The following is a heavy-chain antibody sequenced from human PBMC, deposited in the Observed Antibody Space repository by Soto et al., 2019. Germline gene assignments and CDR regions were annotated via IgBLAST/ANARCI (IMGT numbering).Heavy chain of an antibody. CDR1: GYTFTSYY. J-gene: IGHJ4*02. Sequence: ASVKVSCKASGYTFTSYYMHWVRQAPGQGFEWMGIINPSGGSTSYAQKFQGRVTMTRDTSTSTVYMELSSLRSEDTAVYYCARVPTMVRGVTTSHFDYWGQGTLVTVSS. V-gene: IGHV1-46*03. CDR3: ARVPTMVRGVTTSHFDY. D-gene: IGHD3-10*01. CDR2: INPSGGST.